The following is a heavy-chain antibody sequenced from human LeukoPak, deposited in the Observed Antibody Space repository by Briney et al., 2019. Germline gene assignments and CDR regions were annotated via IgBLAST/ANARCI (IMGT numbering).Heavy chain of an antibody. CDR1: GYTFTGNY. CDR3: ARYVSATAWRNHWFDP. V-gene: IGHV1-2*02. Sequence: ASVKVSCKASGYTFTGNYIHWVRQAPGQGLEWMGWINPNDGGIKFAQRFQGGVTVTRDTSISTTYMELSGLRSDDTAMYYCARYVSATAWRNHWFDPWGQGTLVTVSS. D-gene: IGHD3-16*01. CDR2: INPNDGGI. J-gene: IGHJ5*02.